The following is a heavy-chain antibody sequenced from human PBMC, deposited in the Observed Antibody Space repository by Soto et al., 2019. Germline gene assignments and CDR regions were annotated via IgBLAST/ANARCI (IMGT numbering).Heavy chain of an antibody. D-gene: IGHD2-15*01. CDR3: ARLGYCSGGSCYLSDWFDP. CDR1: GGSISSSSYY. V-gene: IGHV4-39*01. CDR2: IYYSGST. J-gene: IGHJ5*02. Sequence: PSETLSLTCTVSGGSISSSSYYWGWIRQPPGKGLEWIGSIYYSGSTYYNPSLKSRVTISVGTSKNQFSLKLSSVTAADTAVYYCARLGYCSGGSCYLSDWFDPWGQGTLVTVSS.